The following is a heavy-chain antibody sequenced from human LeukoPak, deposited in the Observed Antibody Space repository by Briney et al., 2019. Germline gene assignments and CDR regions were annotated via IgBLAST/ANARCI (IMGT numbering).Heavy chain of an antibody. J-gene: IGHJ5*02. Sequence: PGNGLEMVSGIYGDDDKTVYGDAVKGRFTISRDNSKNTLFLQMNSLRADDTAVYYCAKTQGYYDAWGQGAMVTVSS. D-gene: IGHD2-15*01. V-gene: IGHV3-23*01. CDR2: IYGDDDKT. CDR3: AKTQGYYDA.